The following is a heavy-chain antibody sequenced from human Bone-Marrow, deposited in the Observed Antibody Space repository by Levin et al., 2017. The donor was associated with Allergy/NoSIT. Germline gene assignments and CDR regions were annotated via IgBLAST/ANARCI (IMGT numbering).Heavy chain of an antibody. Sequence: LSLTCVASGFNFPSYAMHCVRPAPGKGLEWVAVISFKGGNKKYADSVKGRFTFSRDNSKNTLYLQMDGLRTEDTAVYYFARRPLGGALDVWGQGTTVVVSS. CDR3: ARRPLGGALDV. J-gene: IGHJ6*02. CDR2: ISFKGGNK. D-gene: IGHD3-16*01. V-gene: IGHV3-30*03. CDR1: GFNFPSYA.